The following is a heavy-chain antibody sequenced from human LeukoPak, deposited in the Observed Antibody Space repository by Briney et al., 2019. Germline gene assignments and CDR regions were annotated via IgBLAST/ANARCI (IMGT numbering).Heavy chain of an antibody. CDR3: ARALEVEMATILGVFDY. D-gene: IGHD5-24*01. V-gene: IGHV1-46*01. CDR1: GYTFTSYY. J-gene: IGHJ4*02. Sequence: GASVKVSCKASGYTFTSYYMHWVRQAPGQGLEWMGIINPSGGSTSYAQKFQGRVTMTRDTSTSTVYMELSSLRSEDTAVYYCARALEVEMATILGVFDYWGRGTLVTVSS. CDR2: INPSGGST.